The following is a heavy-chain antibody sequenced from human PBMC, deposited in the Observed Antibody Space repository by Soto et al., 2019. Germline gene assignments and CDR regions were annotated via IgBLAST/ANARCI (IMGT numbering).Heavy chain of an antibody. Sequence: QVQLVQSGAEVKKPGASVKVSCKASGYTFTSYDINWVRQATGQGLEWMGWMTPNSGNTGYAQKFQGRVTMTRNTSISTVYMELSRLRSEDTAVYYCYRSGAGYCISTSCLDAFDIWGQGTMVTVSS. CDR1: GYTFTSYD. V-gene: IGHV1-8*01. D-gene: IGHD2-2*01. J-gene: IGHJ3*02. CDR2: MTPNSGNT. CDR3: YRSGAGYCISTSCLDAFDI.